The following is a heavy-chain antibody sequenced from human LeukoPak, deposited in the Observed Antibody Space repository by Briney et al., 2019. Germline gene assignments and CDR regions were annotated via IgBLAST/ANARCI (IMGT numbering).Heavy chain of an antibody. CDR1: GXTFTSYD. J-gene: IGHJ4*02. CDR2: MNPSSGNT. CDR3: ARGAGEDY. V-gene: IGHV1-8*03. D-gene: IGHD3-16*01. Sequence: XVXCKXSGXTFTSYDINWVRQATGQGLEWMGWMNPSSGNTGYAQKFQGRVTITRNTSISTDYMELRSLRSEDTAVYYCARGAGEDYWGQGTLVTVSS.